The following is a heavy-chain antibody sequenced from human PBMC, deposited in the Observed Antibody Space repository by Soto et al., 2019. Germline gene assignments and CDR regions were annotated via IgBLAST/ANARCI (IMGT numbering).Heavy chain of an antibody. J-gene: IGHJ6*02. CDR2: IYSGGST. CDR3: ARMGYDFWSGPKGNGMDV. V-gene: IGHV3-66*01. CDR1: GFTVSSNY. Sequence: PGGSLRLSCAASGFTVSSNYMSWVRQAPGKGLEWVSVIYSGGSTYYADSVKGRFTISRDNSKNTLFLQMNSLRADDTAVYYCARMGYDFWSGPKGNGMDVWGQGTTVTVSS. D-gene: IGHD3-3*01.